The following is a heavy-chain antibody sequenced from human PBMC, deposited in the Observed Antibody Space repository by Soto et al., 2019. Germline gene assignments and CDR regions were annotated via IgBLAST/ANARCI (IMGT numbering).Heavy chain of an antibody. J-gene: IGHJ6*02. D-gene: IGHD2-2*01. CDR3: ARLGGNYSGTRCYGYYGMDV. Sequence: SESPAPTFTLHGDSIKKVPYGGGGRRQPPGEGLEWIGTFYYSESTYYNPSLESRVTISVDTSKNQFSLKVTSVTVADTAVYYCARLGGNYSGTRCYGYYGMDVWGQGATVT. CDR1: GDSIKKVPYG. CDR2: FYYSEST. V-gene: IGHV4-39*01.